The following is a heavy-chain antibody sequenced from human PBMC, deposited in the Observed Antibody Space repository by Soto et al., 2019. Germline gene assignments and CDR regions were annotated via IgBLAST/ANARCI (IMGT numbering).Heavy chain of an antibody. V-gene: IGHV3-30*18. CDR2: ISYDGSNK. D-gene: IGHD6-6*01. Sequence: QVQLVESGGGVVQPGRSLRLSCAASAFTFSSYGMHWVRQAPGKGLEWVAVISYDGSNKYYADSVKGRFTISRDNSKNTLYLQMNSLRAEDTAVYYCAKDRRARTTHYYYGMDVWGQGTTVTVSS. CDR3: AKDRRARTTHYYYGMDV. CDR1: AFTFSSYG. J-gene: IGHJ6*02.